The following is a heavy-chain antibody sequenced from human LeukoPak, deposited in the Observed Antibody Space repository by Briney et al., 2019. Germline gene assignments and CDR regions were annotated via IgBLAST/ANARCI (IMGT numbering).Heavy chain of an antibody. D-gene: IGHD4-17*01. J-gene: IGHJ4*02. V-gene: IGHV4-39*01. CDR3: ARHPYRPYGDYRFDY. Sequence: SETLSLTCTVSGGSISSSSYYWGWIRQPPGKGLEWIGSIYYSGSTYYNPSLKSRVTISVDTSKNQFSLKLSSVTAADTAVYYCARHPYRPYGDYRFDYWGQGTLVTVSS. CDR1: GGSISSSSYY. CDR2: IYYSGST.